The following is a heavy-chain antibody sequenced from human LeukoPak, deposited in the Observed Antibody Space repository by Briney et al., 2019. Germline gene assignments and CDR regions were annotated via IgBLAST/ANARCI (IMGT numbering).Heavy chain of an antibody. J-gene: IGHJ6*02. CDR3: ARDNAATGMDV. V-gene: IGHV3-30*03. CDR1: GFTFSSYG. D-gene: IGHD1-26*01. Sequence: GGSLRLSCAASGFTFSSYGMHWVRQAPGKGLEWVAVISYDGSNKYYADSVKGRFTISRDNSKNTLYLQMNSLRAEDTAVYYCARDNAATGMDVWGQGTTVTVSS. CDR2: ISYDGSNK.